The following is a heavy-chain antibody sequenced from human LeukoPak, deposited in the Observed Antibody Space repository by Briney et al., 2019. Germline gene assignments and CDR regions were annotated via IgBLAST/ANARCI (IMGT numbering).Heavy chain of an antibody. Sequence: PSQTLSLTCAVSGGSISSGDYYWSWNRQPPGKGLGWIAYMYYSGSTYYNPSLKSRVTMSADTSKNPLSLKLSSVTAADTAVYYCARPYYYDSRIDPWGQGILVTVSS. J-gene: IGHJ5*02. CDR2: MYYSGST. V-gene: IGHV4-30-4*01. CDR3: ARPYYYDSRIDP. D-gene: IGHD3-22*01. CDR1: GGSISSGDYY.